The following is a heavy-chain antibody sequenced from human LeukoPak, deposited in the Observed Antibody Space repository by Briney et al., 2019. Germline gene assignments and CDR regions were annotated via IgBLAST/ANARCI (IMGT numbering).Heavy chain of an antibody. CDR3: ARAFYYGSGSYSPTPFDY. V-gene: IGHV1-8*01. Sequence: ASVKVSCKASGYTFTSYDINWVRQATGQGLEWMGWMNPNSGNTGYAQKFQGRVTMTRNTSISTAYMELSSLRSEDTAVYYCARAFYYGSGSYSPTPFDYWGQGTLVTVSS. D-gene: IGHD3-10*01. J-gene: IGHJ4*02. CDR2: MNPNSGNT. CDR1: GYTFTSYD.